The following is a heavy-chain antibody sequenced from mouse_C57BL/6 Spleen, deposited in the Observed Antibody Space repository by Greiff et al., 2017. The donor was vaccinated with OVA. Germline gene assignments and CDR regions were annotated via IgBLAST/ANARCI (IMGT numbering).Heavy chain of an antibody. V-gene: IGHV1-53*01. D-gene: IGHD2-5*01. CDR3: ANSNYEGDYVDY. J-gene: IGHJ2*01. Sequence: VHLVESGTELVKPGASVKLSCKASGYTFTSYWMHWVKQRPGQGLEWIGNINPSNGGTNYNEKFKSKATLTVDKSSSTAYMQLSSLTSEDSAVYYCANSNYEGDYVDYWGQGTTLTVSS. CDR1: GYTFTSYW. CDR2: INPSNGGT.